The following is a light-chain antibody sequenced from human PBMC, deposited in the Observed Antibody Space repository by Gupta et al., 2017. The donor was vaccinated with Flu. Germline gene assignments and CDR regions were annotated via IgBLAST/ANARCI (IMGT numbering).Light chain of an antibody. CDR2: EVT. J-gene: IGLJ1*01. CDR1: ITDIGDYYF. CDR3: SSFAGSGTLV. V-gene: IGLV2-14*01. Sequence: QSALTQPASVSGSPGPSITITCTGTITDIGDYYFVSWYQQHPGKVPKLIIYEVTNRPSGVSHRFSGSKSGTTASLAISGLQAEDEADYYCSSFAGSGTLVFGTGTKVTVL.